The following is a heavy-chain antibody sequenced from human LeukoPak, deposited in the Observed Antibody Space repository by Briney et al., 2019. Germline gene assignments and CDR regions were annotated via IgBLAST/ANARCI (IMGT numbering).Heavy chain of an antibody. CDR3: AKGTPGYGTYYYMDV. CDR2: ISGSGGST. CDR1: GFTFSSYG. Sequence: GGSLRLSCAASGFTFSSYGMSWVRQAPGKGLEWVSAISGSGGSTYYADSVKGRFTISRDNSKNTLYLQMNSLRAEDTAVYYCAKGTPGYGTYYYMDVWGKGTTVTVSS. V-gene: IGHV3-23*01. D-gene: IGHD4-17*01. J-gene: IGHJ6*03.